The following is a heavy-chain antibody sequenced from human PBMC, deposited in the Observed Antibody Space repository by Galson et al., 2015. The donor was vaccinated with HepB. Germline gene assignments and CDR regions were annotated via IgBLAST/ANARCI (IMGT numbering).Heavy chain of an antibody. V-gene: IGHV1-69*04. Sequence: SMKVSCKASGGTFSSYTISWVRQAPGQGLEWMGRIIPILGIANYAQKFQGRVTITADKSTSTAYMELSSLRSEDTAVYYCARESDEYYFDYWGQGTLVTVSS. CDR3: ARESDEYYFDY. CDR2: IIPILGIA. CDR1: GGTFSSYT. J-gene: IGHJ4*02.